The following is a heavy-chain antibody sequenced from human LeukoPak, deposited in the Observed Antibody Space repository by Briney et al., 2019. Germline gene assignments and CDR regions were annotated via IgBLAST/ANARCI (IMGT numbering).Heavy chain of an antibody. CDR2: IIPILGIA. V-gene: IGHV1-69*04. Sequence: ASVKVSCKASGGTFSSYAISWVRQAPGQGLEWMGRIIPILGIANYAQKFQGRVTITADKSTSTAYMELSSLSSEDTAVYYCARDFTAASAFDIWGQGTMVTVSS. CDR3: ARDFTAASAFDI. D-gene: IGHD2-15*01. J-gene: IGHJ3*02. CDR1: GGTFSSYA.